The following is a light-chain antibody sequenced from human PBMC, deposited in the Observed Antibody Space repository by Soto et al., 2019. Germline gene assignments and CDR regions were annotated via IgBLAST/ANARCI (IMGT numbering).Light chain of an antibody. CDR3: SSYTTTNTYV. CDR2: EVS. V-gene: IGLV2-14*01. CDR1: NSDIGSYSH. Sequence: QSVLTQPASVSGSPGQSITISCTGTNSDIGSYSHVAWYQQYPGKTPKLIIYEVSYRPSGVSHRFSGSKSGITASLTISGLQAEDEADYYCSSYTTTNTYVFGPGTKLTVL. J-gene: IGLJ1*01.